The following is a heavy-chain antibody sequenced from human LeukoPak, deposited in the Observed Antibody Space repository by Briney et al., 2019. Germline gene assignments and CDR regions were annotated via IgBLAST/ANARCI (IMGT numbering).Heavy chain of an antibody. CDR1: GYTFTSYG. CDR3: AEDSSMVTTRAPYYYYYLDV. J-gene: IGHJ6*02. Sequence: ASVKVSCKASGYTFTSYGISWVRQAPGQGLEWMGWISAYNGNTNYAQKLQGRVTITADDSTSTAYMELTSLRSEDTAVYYCAEDSSMVTTRAPYYYYYLDVWGQGTTVTVSS. V-gene: IGHV1-18*01. CDR2: ISAYNGNT. D-gene: IGHD4-17*01.